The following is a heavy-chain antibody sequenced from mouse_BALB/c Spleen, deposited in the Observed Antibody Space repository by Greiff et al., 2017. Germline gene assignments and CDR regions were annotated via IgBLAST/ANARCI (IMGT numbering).Heavy chain of an antibody. Sequence: EVQLVESGPELVKPGASVKISCKASGYSFTGYFMNWVMQSHGKSLEWIGRINPYNGDTFYNQKFKGKATLTVDKSSSTAHMELRSLASEDSAVYYCTRNDGYYGAGYSMDYWGQGTSVTVSS. D-gene: IGHD2-3*01. V-gene: IGHV1-20*02. CDR1: GYSFTGYF. CDR2: INPYNGDT. CDR3: TRNDGYYGAGYSMDY. J-gene: IGHJ4*01.